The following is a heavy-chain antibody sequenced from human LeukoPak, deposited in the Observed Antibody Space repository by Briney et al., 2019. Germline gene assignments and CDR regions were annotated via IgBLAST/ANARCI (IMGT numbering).Heavy chain of an antibody. V-gene: IGHV3-30*02. CDR2: IRYDGGKK. D-gene: IGHD4/OR15-4a*01. Sequence: GGSLRLSCAASGFTFSSYGMHWVRQAPGKGLEWVAFIRYDGGKKYYADSVKGRFTISRDNSKNTLYLQMNSLRAEDTAVYYCARRAGAYSHPYDYWGQGTLVTVSS. CDR1: GFTFSSYG. J-gene: IGHJ4*02. CDR3: ARRAGAYSHPYDY.